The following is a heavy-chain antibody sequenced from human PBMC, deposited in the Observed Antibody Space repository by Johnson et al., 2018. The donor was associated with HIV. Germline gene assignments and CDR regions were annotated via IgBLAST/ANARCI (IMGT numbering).Heavy chain of an antibody. J-gene: IGHJ3*02. CDR2: ISGSGGTT. Sequence: EVQLVESGGGLVKPGGSLRLSCAASGFTFSSCWMHWVRQAPGKGLEWVSSISGSGGTTYYADSVKGRFTISRDNSKNTLYLQMNSLRAEDTAVYYCATSTASDAFDIWGQGTMVTVSS. CDR1: GFTFSSCW. CDR3: ATSTASDAFDI. D-gene: IGHD1-1*01. V-gene: IGHV3-23*04.